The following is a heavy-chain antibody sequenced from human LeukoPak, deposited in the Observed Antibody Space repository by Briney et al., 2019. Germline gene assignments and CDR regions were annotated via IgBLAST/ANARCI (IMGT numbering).Heavy chain of an antibody. D-gene: IGHD1-26*01. CDR1: GFTFDDYG. CDR2: INGNADTT. J-gene: IGHJ4*02. CDR3: ARGNRGSSYGGDS. V-gene: IGHV3-20*04. Sequence: GGSPRLSCAASGFTFDDYGMTWVRQAPGRRLEWVAGINGNADTTGYADSGKVRFTISRDNAKNSLYLQMISLRAEDTAFYYCARGNRGSSYGGDSWGQGTLVTVSS.